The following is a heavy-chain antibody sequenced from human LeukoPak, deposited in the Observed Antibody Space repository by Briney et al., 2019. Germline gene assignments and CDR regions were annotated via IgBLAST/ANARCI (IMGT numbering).Heavy chain of an antibody. CDR3: ATEFNYYGSGSYG. CDR1: GFPFSKYA. V-gene: IGHV3-30*02. D-gene: IGHD3-10*01. Sequence: QSGGSLRLSCEASGFPFSKYAMHWVRRAPGKGLEWVAFIRHDGSDKYYIDSVKDRFIISRDNSKNTLYLQMNSLRTDDTAVYFCATEFNYYGSGSYGWGQGTLVTVSP. J-gene: IGHJ4*02. CDR2: IRHDGSDK.